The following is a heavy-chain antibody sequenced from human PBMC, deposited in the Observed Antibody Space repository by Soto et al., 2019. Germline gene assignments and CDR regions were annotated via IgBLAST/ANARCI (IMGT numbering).Heavy chain of an antibody. CDR1: GFTFSSYS. CDR3: ASCSSDYYGMDV. D-gene: IGHD6-13*01. J-gene: IGHJ6*02. V-gene: IGHV3-21*01. Sequence: GGSLRLSCAASGFTFSSYSMNWVRQAPGKGLEWVSSMSSSSSYIYYADSVKGRFTISRDNAKNSLYLQMNSLRAEDTAVYYCASCSSDYYGMDVWGQGTTVTVSS. CDR2: MSSSSSYI.